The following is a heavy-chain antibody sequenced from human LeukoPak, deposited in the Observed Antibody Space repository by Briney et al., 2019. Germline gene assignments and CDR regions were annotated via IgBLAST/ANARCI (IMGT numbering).Heavy chain of an antibody. CDR3: ARAHGSGSYYNQLPAYYMDV. D-gene: IGHD3-10*01. CDR2: IYPGDSDT. Sequence: GESLKISCKGSGYSFTSYWIGWVRQMPGKGLEWMGIIYPGDSDTRYSPSFQGQVTISADKSISTAYLQWSGLKASDTAMYYCARAHGSGSYYNQLPAYYMDVWGKGTTVTVSS. CDR1: GYSFTSYW. J-gene: IGHJ6*03. V-gene: IGHV5-51*01.